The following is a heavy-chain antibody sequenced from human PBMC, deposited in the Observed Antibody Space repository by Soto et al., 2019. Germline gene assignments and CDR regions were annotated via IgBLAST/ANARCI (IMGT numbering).Heavy chain of an antibody. CDR3: ARPLRTTVTTVAFDI. V-gene: IGHV1-24*01. J-gene: IGHJ3*02. CDR2: FDPEDGET. CDR1: GYTLTELS. Sequence: ASVKVSCKVSGYTLTELSMHWVRQAPGKGLEWMGGFDPEDGETIYAQKFQGRVTMTEDTSTDTAYMELSSLRSEDTAVYYCARPLRTTVTTVAFDIWGQGTMVTVSS. D-gene: IGHD4-17*01.